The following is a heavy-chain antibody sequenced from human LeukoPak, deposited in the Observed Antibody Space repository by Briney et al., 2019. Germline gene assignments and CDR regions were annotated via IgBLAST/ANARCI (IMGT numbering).Heavy chain of an antibody. V-gene: IGHV1-46*01. CDR2: INPSGGST. D-gene: IGHD3-10*01. J-gene: IGHJ4*02. Sequence: GASVKVSCKASGYTFTSYYMHWVRQAPGQGLEWMGIINPSGGSTSYAQKFQGRVTMTRDTSTSTVYMELSRLRSDDTAVYYCASYGSGRDFDYWGQGTLVTVSS. CDR3: ASYGSGRDFDY. CDR1: GYTFTSYY.